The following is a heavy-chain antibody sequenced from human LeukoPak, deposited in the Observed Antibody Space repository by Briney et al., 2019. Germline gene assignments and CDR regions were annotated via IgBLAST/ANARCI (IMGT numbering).Heavy chain of an antibody. D-gene: IGHD3-9*01. CDR2: ISSSSSYI. Sequence: GSLRLSCAASGFTFSSYSMNWVRQAPGKGLEWVSSISSSSSYIYYADSVKGRFTISRDNAKNSLYLQMNSLRAEDTAVYYCARNPAPTYYDILTGYYYYYYYMDVWGKGTTVTISS. J-gene: IGHJ6*03. CDR3: ARNPAPTYYDILTGYYYYYYYMDV. CDR1: GFTFSSYS. V-gene: IGHV3-21*01.